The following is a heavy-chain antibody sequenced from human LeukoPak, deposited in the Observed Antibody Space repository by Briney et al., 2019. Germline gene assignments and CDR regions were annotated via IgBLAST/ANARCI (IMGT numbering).Heavy chain of an antibody. Sequence: SVKVSCKASGGVFTTYAISWVRQAPGQGLEWMGGIIPFLGTTNYAQKFQGRVTITADEPSRTAYMELTYLRSDDTAVYYCTIIPNVILFTHYFEYWGQGALVTVSS. J-gene: IGHJ4*02. CDR3: TIIPNVILFTHYFEY. CDR1: GGVFTTYA. CDR2: IIPFLGTT. D-gene: IGHD2-21*01. V-gene: IGHV1-69*13.